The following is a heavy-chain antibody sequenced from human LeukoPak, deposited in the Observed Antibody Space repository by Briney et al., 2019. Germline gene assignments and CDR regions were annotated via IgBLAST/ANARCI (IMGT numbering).Heavy chain of an antibody. CDR2: ISGSGGST. Sequence: GGSLRLSCAASGFTFSSYAMSWVRQAPGKGLEWVSAISGSGGSTYYADSVKGRFTISRDNSKNTLYLQMNSLRAEDTAVYYCARDSFLGYYYGSGSPDYWGQGTLVTVSS. J-gene: IGHJ4*02. V-gene: IGHV3-23*01. CDR3: ARDSFLGYYYGSGSPDY. D-gene: IGHD3-10*01. CDR1: GFTFSSYA.